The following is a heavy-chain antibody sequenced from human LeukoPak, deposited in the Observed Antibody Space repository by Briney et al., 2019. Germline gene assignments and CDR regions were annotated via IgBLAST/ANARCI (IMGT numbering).Heavy chain of an antibody. J-gene: IGHJ3*02. D-gene: IGHD3-16*02. CDR1: GGSFSGYY. CDR2: INHSGST. CDR3: ARVGRSVYPWAFDI. V-gene: IGHV4-34*01. Sequence: PSETLSLTCAVYGGSFSGYYWSWIRQPPGKGLEWIGEINHSGSTNYNPSLKSRVTISVDTSKNQFSLKLSSVTAADTAVYYCARVGRSVYPWAFDIWGQGTMVTVSS.